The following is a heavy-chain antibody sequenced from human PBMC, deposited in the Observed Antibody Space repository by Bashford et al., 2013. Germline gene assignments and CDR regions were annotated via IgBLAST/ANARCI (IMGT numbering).Heavy chain of an antibody. D-gene: IGHD2-2*02. CDR2: XNPNSGGT. Sequence: WVRQAPGQGLEWMGWXNPNSGGTNYAQKFQGRVTMTRDTSISTAYMELSRLRSDDTAVYYCARVNFFGGVVPAAIGDEQDYWGQGTLVTVSS. V-gene: IGHV1-2*02. CDR3: ARVNFFGGVVPAAIGDEQDY. J-gene: IGHJ4*02.